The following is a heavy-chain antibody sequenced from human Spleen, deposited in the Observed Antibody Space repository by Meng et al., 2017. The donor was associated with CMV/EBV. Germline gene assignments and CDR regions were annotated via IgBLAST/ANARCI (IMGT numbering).Heavy chain of an antibody. Sequence: GGSLRLSCAASGFTVNSNYMSWVRQAPGKGLEWVANIKEDGSEKYYVDSVKGRFTISRDNAKNSLYVQMNSLRGEDTAVYYCARAYRAIDYWGQGTLVTVSS. V-gene: IGHV3-7*01. CDR2: IKEDGSEK. CDR3: ARAYRAIDY. J-gene: IGHJ4*02. CDR1: GFTVNSNY. D-gene: IGHD1-26*01.